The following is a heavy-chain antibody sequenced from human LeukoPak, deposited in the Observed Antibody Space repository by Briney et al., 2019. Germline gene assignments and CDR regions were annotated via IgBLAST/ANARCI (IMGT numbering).Heavy chain of an antibody. V-gene: IGHV3-30*18. D-gene: IGHD3-16*01. Sequence: GGSLRLSCAASGFTFSSYGMHWVRQAPGKGLEWVAVISYDGSNKYYADSVKGRFTISRDNSKNTLHLQMNSLRAEDTAVYYCAKDEGGAIFDYWGQGTLVTVSS. CDR3: AKDEGGAIFDY. CDR2: ISYDGSNK. CDR1: GFTFSSYG. J-gene: IGHJ4*02.